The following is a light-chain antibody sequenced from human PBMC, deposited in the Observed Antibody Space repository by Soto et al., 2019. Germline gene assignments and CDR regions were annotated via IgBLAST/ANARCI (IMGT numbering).Light chain of an antibody. Sequence: QSALTQPASVSGSPGQSITISCTGTSSDVGGYNYVSWYQQHPGKAPKLMIYDVSKRPSGVPDRFSGSKSGYTASLTVSGLQAEDEADYYCSSFVGGNIYVFGTGTKVTVL. CDR3: SSFVGGNIYV. V-gene: IGLV2-8*01. J-gene: IGLJ1*01. CDR2: DVS. CDR1: SSDVGGYNY.